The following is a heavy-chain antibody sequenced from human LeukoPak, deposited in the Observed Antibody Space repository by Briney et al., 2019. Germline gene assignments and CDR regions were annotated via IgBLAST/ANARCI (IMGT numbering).Heavy chain of an antibody. CDR2: IKQDGSDK. J-gene: IGHJ4*02. D-gene: IGHD3-22*01. CDR1: GFTFGSYW. Sequence: GGSLRLSCAASGFTFGSYWMSWVRQAPGKGLEWVANIKQDGSDKYYVDSVKGRFTIARDNAKDSLYLQMNSLRAGDTAVYYCARGGPYSDSSGGTFDYWGQGTLVTVSS. V-gene: IGHV3-7*01. CDR3: ARGGPYSDSSGGTFDY.